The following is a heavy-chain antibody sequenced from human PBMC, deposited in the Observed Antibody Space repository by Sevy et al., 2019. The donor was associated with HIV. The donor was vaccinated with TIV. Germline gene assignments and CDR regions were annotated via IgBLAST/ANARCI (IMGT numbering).Heavy chain of an antibody. D-gene: IGHD3-22*01. CDR2: IFNSGGT. Sequence: SETLSLTCTVSGGSISRRSYSWGWIRQPPGKGLEWIGNIFNSGGTYYNPSLKSRVTVSVDTSKNQFSLKLSSVTAADTAVYYEQIEVGYYFDYWGQGTLVTVSS. CDR1: GGSISRRSYS. CDR3: QIEVGYYFDY. J-gene: IGHJ4*02. V-gene: IGHV4-39*01.